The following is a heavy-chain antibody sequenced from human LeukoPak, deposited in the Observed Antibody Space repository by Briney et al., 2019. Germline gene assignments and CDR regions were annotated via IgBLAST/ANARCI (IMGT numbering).Heavy chain of an antibody. D-gene: IGHD3-22*01. Sequence: SETLSLTCAVYGGSFSGYYWSWIRQPPGKGPEWIGEINHSGSTNYNPSLKSRVTISVDTSKNQFSLKLSSVTAADTAVYYCARVDSSGYYYVGIDYWGQGTLVTVSS. CDR1: GGSFSGYY. CDR2: INHSGST. CDR3: ARVDSSGYYYVGIDY. J-gene: IGHJ4*02. V-gene: IGHV4-34*01.